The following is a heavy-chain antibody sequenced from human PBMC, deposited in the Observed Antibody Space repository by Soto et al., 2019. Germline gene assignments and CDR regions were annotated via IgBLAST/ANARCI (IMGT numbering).Heavy chain of an antibody. Sequence: GGSLRLSCAASGFTVSSNYMSWVRQAPGKGLEWVSVIYSGGSTYYADYVKGRFTISRDNSKNTLYLQMNSLRAEDTAVYYCARDQCSGGSCYSPYYYYYYMDVWGKGTTVTVSS. J-gene: IGHJ6*03. CDR1: GFTVSSNY. V-gene: IGHV3-66*01. CDR2: IYSGGST. D-gene: IGHD2-15*01. CDR3: ARDQCSGGSCYSPYYYYYYMDV.